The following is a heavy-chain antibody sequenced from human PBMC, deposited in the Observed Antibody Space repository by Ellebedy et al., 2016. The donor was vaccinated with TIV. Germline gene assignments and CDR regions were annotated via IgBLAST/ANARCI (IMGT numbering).Heavy chain of an antibody. J-gene: IGHJ4*02. CDR1: GFTFSDYY. Sequence: GESLKISXAASGFTFSDYYMSWIRQAPGTGLEGVSYISSSGSTIYYADSVKGRFTISRDNAKNSVYLQMSSLRAEDTAVYNCKPTMIVMKWGQGTMVTVCS. CDR3: KPTMIVMK. V-gene: IGHV3-11*01. CDR2: ISSSGSTI. D-gene: IGHD3-22*01.